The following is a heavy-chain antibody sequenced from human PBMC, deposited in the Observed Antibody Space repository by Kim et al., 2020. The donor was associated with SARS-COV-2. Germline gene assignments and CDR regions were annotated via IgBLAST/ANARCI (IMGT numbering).Heavy chain of an antibody. CDR1: GFTFGDYA. Sequence: GGSLRLSCAASGFTFGDYAMHWVRQAPGKGLEWVSGISWNSGSIGYADSVKGRFTISRDNAKNSLYLQMNSLRAEDTALYYCAKGAPAAKYRGWFDPWGQGTLVTVSS. V-gene: IGHV3-9*01. J-gene: IGHJ5*02. CDR2: ISWNSGSI. D-gene: IGHD2-2*01. CDR3: AKGAPAAKYRGWFDP.